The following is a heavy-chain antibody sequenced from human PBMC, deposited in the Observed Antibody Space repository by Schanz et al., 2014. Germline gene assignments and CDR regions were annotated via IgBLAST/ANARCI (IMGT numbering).Heavy chain of an antibody. Sequence: VQLVESGGGLVKPGGSLRLSCAVSGFTFSSYAMSWVRQAPGKGLEWVSTVYMSAASTRYADSVKGRFIISRDSSKNTLFLQMNSLRPEDTALYFCARDEGRDGYNLAFDVWGQGTLVTVSS. D-gene: IGHD5-12*01. V-gene: IGHV3-23*04. J-gene: IGHJ3*01. CDR1: GFTFSSYA. CDR3: ARDEGRDGYNLAFDV. CDR2: VYMSAAST.